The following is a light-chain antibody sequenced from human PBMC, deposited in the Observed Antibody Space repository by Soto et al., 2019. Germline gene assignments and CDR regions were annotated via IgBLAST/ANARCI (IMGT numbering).Light chain of an antibody. CDR3: CSYAGSSLYV. Sequence: QSVLTQPASVSGSPGQSITISCTGTSSVVGSYNLVSWYQQHPGKAPKLMIYEVSKRPSGVSNRFSGSKSGNTASLTISGLQAEYEADYYCCSYAGSSLYVFGTGTKVTVL. J-gene: IGLJ1*01. V-gene: IGLV2-23*02. CDR1: SSVVGSYNL. CDR2: EVS.